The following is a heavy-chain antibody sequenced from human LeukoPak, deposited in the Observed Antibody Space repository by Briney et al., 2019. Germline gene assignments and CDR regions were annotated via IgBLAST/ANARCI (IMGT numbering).Heavy chain of an antibody. CDR2: IFYSGSA. CDR1: GGSLRSGDYY. Sequence: SETLSLTCTVSGGSLRSGDYYWNWLRQPPGKDLEWVGYIFYSGSAYHNPSLKSRVTISVDTSKNQFSLKLTSVTAADTAVYYCARIDYADYVLGGMDVWGKGTTVTVSS. V-gene: IGHV4-30-4*01. CDR3: ARIDYADYVLGGMDV. D-gene: IGHD4-17*01. J-gene: IGHJ6*04.